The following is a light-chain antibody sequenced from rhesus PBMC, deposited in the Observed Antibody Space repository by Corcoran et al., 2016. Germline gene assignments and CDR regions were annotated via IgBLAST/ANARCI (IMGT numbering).Light chain of an antibody. V-gene: IGKV1-69*01. Sequence: DIQMTQSPSSLSASVGDRVTITCRSSQGVSNWLAWYQQKPGKAPKLLIYRASNLETGVPSRFSGSGFGTDFHRPISSLQPEDLATYCCQQHDNSPWTFGQGTKVEIK. CDR2: RAS. CDR3: QQHDNSPWT. J-gene: IGKJ1*01. CDR1: QGVSNW.